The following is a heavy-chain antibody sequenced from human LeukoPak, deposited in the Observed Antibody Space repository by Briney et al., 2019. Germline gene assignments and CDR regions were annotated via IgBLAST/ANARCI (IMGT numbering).Heavy chain of an antibody. CDR1: GGSISSYY. D-gene: IGHD6-13*01. V-gene: IGHV4-59*08. CDR3: ARHEGLIAAAGNEGDAFDI. J-gene: IGHJ3*02. Sequence: PSETLSLTCTVSGGSISSYYWSWIRQPPGKGLEWIGYIYYSGSTNYNPSLKSRVTISVDTSKNQFSLKLSSVTAADTAVYYCARHEGLIAAAGNEGDAFDIWGQGTMVTVSS. CDR2: IYYSGST.